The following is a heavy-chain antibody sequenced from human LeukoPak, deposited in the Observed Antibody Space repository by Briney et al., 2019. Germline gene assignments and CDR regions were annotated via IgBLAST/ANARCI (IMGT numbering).Heavy chain of an antibody. CDR2: IHHSGST. Sequence: SETLSLTCTVSGGSISSTNWWTWVRQPPEKGLEWIGQIHHSGSTNYSPSLRSRVTISVNKSKNQFSLKVTSVTAADTAVYFCARGYCTNGVCSTGPTQAWGQGSLVTVSS. V-gene: IGHV4-4*02. J-gene: IGHJ4*02. CDR1: GGSISSTNW. D-gene: IGHD2-8*01. CDR3: ARGYCTNGVCSTGPTQA.